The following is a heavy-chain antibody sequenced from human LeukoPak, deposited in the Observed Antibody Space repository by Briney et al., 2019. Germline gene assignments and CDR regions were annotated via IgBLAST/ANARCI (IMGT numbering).Heavy chain of an antibody. J-gene: IGHJ4*02. D-gene: IGHD5-12*01. CDR2: ISGSGGST. CDR1: GFTVSSNY. CDR3: ARGRIVATTSFDY. Sequence: GGSLRLSCAASGFTVSSNYMSWVRQAPGKGLEWVSAISGSGGSTYYADSVKGRFTISRDNSKNTLYLQMNSLRPEDTAVYYCARGRIVATTSFDYWGQGTLVTVPS. V-gene: IGHV3-53*05.